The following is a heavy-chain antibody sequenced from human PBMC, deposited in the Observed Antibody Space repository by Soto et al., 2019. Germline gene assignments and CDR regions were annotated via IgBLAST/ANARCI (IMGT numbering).Heavy chain of an antibody. CDR3: ARGPHNWNERGWFDP. CDR2: IYYSGST. V-gene: IGHV4-39*01. CDR1: GGSISSSSYY. J-gene: IGHJ5*02. Sequence: SETLSLTCTVSGGSISSSSYYWGWIRQPPGKGLEWIGSIYYSGSTYYNPSLKSRVTISVDTSKNQFSLKLSSVTAADTAVYYCARGPHNWNERGWFDPWGQGTLVTVSS. D-gene: IGHD1-20*01.